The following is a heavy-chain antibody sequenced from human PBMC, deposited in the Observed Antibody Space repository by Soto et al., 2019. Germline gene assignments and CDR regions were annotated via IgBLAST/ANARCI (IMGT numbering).Heavy chain of an antibody. CDR2: ISYDGSNK. CDR3: ARSHSQEWFGESWMGLDY. Sequence: PGGSLRLSCAASGFTFSSYAMHWVRQAPGKGLEWVAVISYDGSNKYYADSVKGRFTISRDNSKNTLYLQMNSLRAEDTAVYYCARSHSQEWFGESWMGLDYWGQGTLVTVYS. J-gene: IGHJ4*02. V-gene: IGHV3-30-3*01. CDR1: GFTFSSYA. D-gene: IGHD3-10*01.